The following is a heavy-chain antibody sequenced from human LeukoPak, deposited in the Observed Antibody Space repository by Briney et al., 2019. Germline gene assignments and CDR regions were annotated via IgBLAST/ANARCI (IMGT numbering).Heavy chain of an antibody. J-gene: IGHJ6*03. CDR2: IYVTGT. Sequence: PSETLSLTCTVSGGSIGTYYWSWIRQSPGKGLEWIGYIYVTGTRYNPYLQSRVTISVDRSRNQFFLEMSSVTAADTAVYYCARHIGGGIEDMDVWGKGTKVTVSS. CDR3: ARHIGGGIEDMDV. D-gene: IGHD3-16*02. CDR1: GGSIGTYY. V-gene: IGHV4-59*08.